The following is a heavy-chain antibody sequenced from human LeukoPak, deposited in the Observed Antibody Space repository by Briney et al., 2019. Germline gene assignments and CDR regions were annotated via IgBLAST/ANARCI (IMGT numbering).Heavy chain of an antibody. CDR1: GFTFDDHA. CDR3: TRDRPDYFGSGIYDRRDY. D-gene: IGHD3-10*01. J-gene: IGHJ4*02. CDR2: TNWNSKNV. V-gene: IGHV3-9*01. Sequence: GRSLRLSCAASGFTFDDHAMHWVRQTPGRGLECVAGTNWNSKNVAYVDSVKGRFTISRDEAKSALYLHMNSLRTEDTALYYCTRDRPDYFGSGIYDRRDYWGQGTLVTVSS.